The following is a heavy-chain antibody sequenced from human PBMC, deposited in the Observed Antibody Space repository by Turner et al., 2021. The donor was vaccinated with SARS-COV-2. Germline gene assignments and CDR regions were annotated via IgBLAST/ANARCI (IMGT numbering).Heavy chain of an antibody. J-gene: IGHJ6*02. Sequence: EVQLVETGGGLIQPGGSLRLSCAASGFTVSSNYMSWVRQAPGRGLEWVSVIYSGGSTFYADSVKGRFTISRDNSKNTLYLQMNSLRAEDTAVYYCARDLAYYGMDVWGQGTTVTVSS. CDR3: ARDLAYYGMDV. CDR2: IYSGGST. V-gene: IGHV3-53*02. D-gene: IGHD2-15*01. CDR1: GFTVSSNY.